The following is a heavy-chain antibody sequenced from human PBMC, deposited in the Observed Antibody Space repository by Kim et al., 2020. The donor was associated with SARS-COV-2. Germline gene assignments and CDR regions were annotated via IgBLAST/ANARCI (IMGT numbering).Heavy chain of an antibody. CDR3: ARATAVPTAYYYFDLDV. V-gene: IGHV1-69*13. J-gene: IGHJ6*02. D-gene: IGHD3-10*02. Sequence: SVKVSCKSSGGSFTDFAFTWVRQTPGRGLEWMGGTTPLFGGPTDYAQRFHDRLTITADATTNTVYMDLSSLTSTDTAVYYCARATAVPTAYYYFDLDVWGQGTPVTVSS. CDR1: GGSFTDFA. CDR2: TTPLFGGPT.